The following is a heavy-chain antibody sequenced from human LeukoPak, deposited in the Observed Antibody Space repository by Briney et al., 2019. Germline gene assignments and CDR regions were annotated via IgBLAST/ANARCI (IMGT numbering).Heavy chain of an antibody. CDR1: GGTFSSYA. CDR2: IIPIFGTA. J-gene: IGHJ4*02. D-gene: IGHD6-19*01. CDR3: ARGKQQWLVGY. Sequence: SVKVSCKASGGTFSSYAISWVRQAPGQGLEWMGGIIPIFGTANYAQKFQGRVTMTRDTSTSTVYMELSSLRSEDTAVYYCARGKQQWLVGYWGQGTLVTVSS. V-gene: IGHV1-69*05.